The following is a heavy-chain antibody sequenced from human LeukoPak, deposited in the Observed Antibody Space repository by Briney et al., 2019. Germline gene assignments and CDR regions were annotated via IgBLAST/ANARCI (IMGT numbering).Heavy chain of an antibody. J-gene: IGHJ2*01. V-gene: IGHV3-23*01. D-gene: IGHD3-9*01. CDR2: ISGSGGST. CDR1: GFTFSSYA. CDR3: ARERAYDILTGYFDWYFDL. Sequence: GGSLRLTCAASGFTFSSYAMSWVRQAPGKGLEWVSAISGSGGSTYYADSVKGRFTISRDNSKNTLYLQMNSLRAEDTAVYYCARERAYDILTGYFDWYFDLWGRGTLVTVSS.